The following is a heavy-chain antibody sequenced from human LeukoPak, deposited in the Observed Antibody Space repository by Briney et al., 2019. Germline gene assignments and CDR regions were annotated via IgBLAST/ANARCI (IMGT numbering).Heavy chain of an antibody. CDR1: GYTFTSYG. D-gene: IGHD2-15*01. CDR3: AREDCSGGSCYWFDP. J-gene: IGHJ5*02. V-gene: IGHV1-18*01. Sequence: ASVKVSCKASGYTFTSYGISWVRQAPGQGLEWMGWISAYNGNTNYAQKFQGRVTMTRDTSTSTVYMELSSLRSEDTAVYYCAREDCSGGSCYWFDPWGQGTLVTVSS. CDR2: ISAYNGNT.